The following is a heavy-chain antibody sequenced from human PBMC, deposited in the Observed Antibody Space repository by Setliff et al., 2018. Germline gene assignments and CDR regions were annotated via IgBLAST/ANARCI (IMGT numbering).Heavy chain of an antibody. J-gene: IGHJ4*02. Sequence: ASVKVSCKASGYSLTGYYMHWVRQAPGQGLEWMGIINTGGGSASYAQNFQGRVTMTSDTSTRTVYMEVNILRSDDTAMYYCARGGMAAAGRKGVFEHWGQGTLVTVSS. V-gene: IGHV1-46*01. CDR1: GYSLTGYY. CDR2: INTGGGSA. CDR3: ARGGMAAAGRKGVFEH. D-gene: IGHD6-13*01.